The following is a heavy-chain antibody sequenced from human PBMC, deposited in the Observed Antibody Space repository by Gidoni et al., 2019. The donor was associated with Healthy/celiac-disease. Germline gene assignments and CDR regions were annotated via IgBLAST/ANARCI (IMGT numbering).Heavy chain of an antibody. V-gene: IGHV3-23*01. CDR2: ISGSGGST. Sequence: EVQLLESGGGLVQPGGSLRLSCAASGFTFSSYAMSWVRQAPGKGLEWVSAISGSGGSTYYADSVKGRFTISRDNSKNTLYLQMNSLRAEDTAVYYCAKETHIVVVTAPAFDIWGQGTMVTVSS. D-gene: IGHD2-21*02. J-gene: IGHJ3*02. CDR3: AKETHIVVVTAPAFDI. CDR1: GFTFSSYA.